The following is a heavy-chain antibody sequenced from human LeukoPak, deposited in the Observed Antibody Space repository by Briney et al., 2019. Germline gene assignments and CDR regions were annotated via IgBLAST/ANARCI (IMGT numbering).Heavy chain of an antibody. V-gene: IGHV4-39*01. CDR1: GGSISNSNYY. Sequence: SETLSLTCTVSGGSISNSNYYWGWVRQPPGKGLEWIGTIYYSGNTYYNPSLKSRVTISVDTSKNQFSLRLSSVTAADTAVYFCIRHEEEDGYNAKPFDFWGQGTLVTVSS. CDR3: IRHEEEDGYNAKPFDF. J-gene: IGHJ4*02. D-gene: IGHD5-24*01. CDR2: IYYSGNT.